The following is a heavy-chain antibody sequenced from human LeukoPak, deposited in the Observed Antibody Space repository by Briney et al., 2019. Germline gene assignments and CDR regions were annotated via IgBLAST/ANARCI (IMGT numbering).Heavy chain of an antibody. CDR3: AKGPVMVYAMPSVY. CDR2: ISSNGGYT. Sequence: GGSLRLSCAASGFTFSGYAMHWVRQAPDKGLEYVSAISSNGGYTYYANSVKGRFTISRDNSKNTLYLQMNSLRAEDTAVYYCAKGPVMVYAMPSVYWGRGTLVTVSS. V-gene: IGHV3-64*01. CDR1: GFTFSGYA. D-gene: IGHD2-8*01. J-gene: IGHJ4*02.